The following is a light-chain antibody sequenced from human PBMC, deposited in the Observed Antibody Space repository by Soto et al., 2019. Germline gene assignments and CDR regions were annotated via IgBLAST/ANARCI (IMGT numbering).Light chain of an antibody. J-gene: IGLJ1*01. CDR1: SGDIGSYNR. V-gene: IGLV2-14*01. CDR3: SSYTNINTRACV. CDR2: EVT. Sequence: LAQPASVSGSPGQSITISCTGTSGDIGSYNRVSWYQQLPGKAPKLIIYEVTDRPSGVSNRFSGSKSGNTASLTISGLQAEDEAEYYCSSYTNINTRACVFGTGTKVTVL.